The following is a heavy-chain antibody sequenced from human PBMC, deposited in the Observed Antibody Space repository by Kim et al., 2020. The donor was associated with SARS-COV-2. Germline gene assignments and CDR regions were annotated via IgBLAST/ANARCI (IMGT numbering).Heavy chain of an antibody. D-gene: IGHD2-15*01. J-gene: IGHJ4*02. CDR1: GGSFSGYY. CDR3: ARSPDCSGGSWQKSFHY. CDR2: INYSGTT. Sequence: SETLSLTCAVYGGSFSGYYWSWIRQPPGKGLEWIGEINYSGTTNYNPSLKRRVTILVDTSKNQSSLNLSSVTAADTAVYYCARSPDCSGGSWQKSFHYWGQGTLVTVSS. V-gene: IGHV4-34*01.